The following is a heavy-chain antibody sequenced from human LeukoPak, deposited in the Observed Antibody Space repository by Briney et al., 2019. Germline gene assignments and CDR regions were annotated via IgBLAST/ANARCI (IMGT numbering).Heavy chain of an antibody. CDR3: ASRRAYYFDY. Sequence: GGSLRLSCAASGFTFSSYWMHWVRQAPGKGLVWVSRINSDGSSTRYADSVKGRFTISRDNSKNTLYLQMNSLRAEDTALYYCASRRAYYFDYWGQGTLVTVSS. CDR1: GFTFSSYW. J-gene: IGHJ4*02. V-gene: IGHV3-74*01. CDR2: INSDGSST.